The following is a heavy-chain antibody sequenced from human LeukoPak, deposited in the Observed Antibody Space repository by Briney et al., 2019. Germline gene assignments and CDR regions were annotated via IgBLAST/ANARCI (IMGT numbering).Heavy chain of an antibody. D-gene: IGHD3-3*01. CDR2: ISSSSSYI. Sequence: GGSLRLSCAASGFTFSSYSMNWVRQAPGKGLEWVSSISSSSSYIYYADSVKGRFTISRDNAKNSLYLQMNSLRAEDTAVYYCARGHITIPGLFVYWGQGTLVTVSS. CDR1: GFTFSSYS. J-gene: IGHJ4*02. CDR3: ARGHITIPGLFVY. V-gene: IGHV3-21*01.